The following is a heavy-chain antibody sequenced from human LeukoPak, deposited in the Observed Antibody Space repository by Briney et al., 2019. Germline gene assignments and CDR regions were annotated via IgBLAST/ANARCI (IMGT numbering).Heavy chain of an antibody. J-gene: IGHJ4*02. CDR2: ISSSSSNM. CDR3: AKVNRGWYDSFDY. V-gene: IGHV3-48*01. CDR1: GFTFSSYT. D-gene: IGHD3-3*01. Sequence: GGSLRLSCAASGFTFSSYTMNWVRQAPGQGLEWVSYISSSSSNMYYADSVKGRFTISRDNSKNTLYLQMNRLRPEDTAVYYCAKVNRGWYDSFDYWGQGTLVTVSS.